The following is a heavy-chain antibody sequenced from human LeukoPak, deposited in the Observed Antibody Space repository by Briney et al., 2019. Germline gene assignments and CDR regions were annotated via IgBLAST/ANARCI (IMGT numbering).Heavy chain of an antibody. D-gene: IGHD1-26*01. J-gene: IGHJ4*02. CDR1: GDSVSSNSAA. CDR3: AREGGSGTYSVFDY. CDR2: TYYRSKWYS. V-gene: IGHV6-1*01. Sequence: SQTLSLTCAISGDSVSSNSAAWNWIRQSPSRGLECLGRTYYRSKWYSDYAGSVKSRITINPDTSKNRISLQLNSVTPEDTAMYYCAREGGSGTYSVFDYWGQGILVTVSS.